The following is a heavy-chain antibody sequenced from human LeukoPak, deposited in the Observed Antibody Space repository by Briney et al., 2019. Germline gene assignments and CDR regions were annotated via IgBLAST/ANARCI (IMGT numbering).Heavy chain of an antibody. CDR2: ISGSDDST. J-gene: IGHJ1*01. Sequence: GGSLRLSCAASGFSFSTYAMNWVRQAPGKGLDWVSAISGSDDSTYYAESVKGRFTISRDNSKNTLLLQMNSLRVEDTAVYYCAKFAWTSTNCYNNFWGQGTLVTVSS. CDR3: AKFAWTSTNCYNNF. D-gene: IGHD2-2*02. V-gene: IGHV3-23*01. CDR1: GFSFSTYA.